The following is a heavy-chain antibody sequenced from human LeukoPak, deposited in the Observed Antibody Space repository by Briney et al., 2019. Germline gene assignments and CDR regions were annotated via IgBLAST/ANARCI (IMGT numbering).Heavy chain of an antibody. V-gene: IGHV3-48*03. D-gene: IGHD3-22*01. J-gene: IGHJ4*02. CDR3: ARNNYYYESSGYFRHDV. CDR2: ISSSGSSI. CDR1: GFTFSSYE. Sequence: GGSLRLSCAASGFTFSSYEMNWVRQAPGKGLEWVSYISSSGSSIYYVDSVKGRFAISRDNAKNSLYLQMDSLRAEDTAVYYCARNNYYYESSGYFRHDVWGQGTLVTVSS.